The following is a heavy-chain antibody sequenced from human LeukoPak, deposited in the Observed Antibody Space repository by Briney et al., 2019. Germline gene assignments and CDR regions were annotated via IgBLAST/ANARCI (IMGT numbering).Heavy chain of an antibody. J-gene: IGHJ5*02. V-gene: IGHV3-23*01. CDR3: AKTPPSIWFGEHNWFDP. CDR2: ISGSGPGT. D-gene: IGHD3-10*01. CDR1: GFTFSSYA. Sequence: GGSLRLSCAASGFTFSSYAMSWVRQAPGKGLEWVSSISGSGPGTYYADSVKGRFTISRDNSKNTLYLQMNSLRAEDTAVYYCAKTPPSIWFGEHNWFDPWGQGTLVTVSS.